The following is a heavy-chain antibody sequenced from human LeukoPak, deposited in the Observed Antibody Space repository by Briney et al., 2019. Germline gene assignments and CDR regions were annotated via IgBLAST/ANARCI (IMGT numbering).Heavy chain of an antibody. CDR3: ARDSGYSSGRGRVGAFDI. CDR1: GGPISSSSYY. Sequence: SSETLSLTCTVSGGPISSSSYYWGWIRQPPGKGLEWIGSIYYSGSTYYNPSLKSRVTISVDTSKNQFSLKLSSVTAADTAVYYCARDSGYSSGRGRVGAFDIWGQGTMVTVSS. V-gene: IGHV4-39*07. CDR2: IYYSGST. D-gene: IGHD6-19*01. J-gene: IGHJ3*02.